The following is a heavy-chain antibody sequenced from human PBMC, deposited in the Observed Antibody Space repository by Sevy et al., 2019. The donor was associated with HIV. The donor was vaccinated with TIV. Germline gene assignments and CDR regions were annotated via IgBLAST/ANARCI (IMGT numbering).Heavy chain of an antibody. Sequence: SETLSLTCTVSGGSISSSSYYWGWIRQPPGKGLEWIGSIYYSGSTYYNPSLKSRVTISVDTSKNQFSLKLSSVTAADTAVYYCARSSSVAGTQPWFDYWGQGTLVNVSS. J-gene: IGHJ4*02. D-gene: IGHD6-19*01. V-gene: IGHV4-39*01. CDR2: IYYSGST. CDR1: GGSISSSSYY. CDR3: ARSSSVAGTQPWFDY.